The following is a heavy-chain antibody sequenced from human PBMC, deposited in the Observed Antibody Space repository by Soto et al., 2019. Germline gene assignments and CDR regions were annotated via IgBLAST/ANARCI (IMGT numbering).Heavy chain of an antibody. CDR1: GGTFSSYT. CDR3: AGDYDSSGLRSFQH. CDR2: IIPILGIA. J-gene: IGHJ1*01. D-gene: IGHD3-22*01. V-gene: IGHV1-69*08. Sequence: QVQLVQSGAEVKKPGSSVKVSCKASGGTFSSYTISWVRQAPVQGLEWMGRIIPILGIANYAQKFQGRVTITADKSTSTAYMELSSLRSEDTAVYYCAGDYDSSGLRSFQHWGQGTLVNVSS.